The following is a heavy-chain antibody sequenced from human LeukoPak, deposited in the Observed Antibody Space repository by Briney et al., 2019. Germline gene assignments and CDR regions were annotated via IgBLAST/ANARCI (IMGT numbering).Heavy chain of an antibody. CDR2: ISGSGSNT. Sequence: GGSLRLSCAASGFTFSSYAMSWVRQAPGKGLEWVSAISGSGSNTYYADSVRGRFTVSRDSSKNTLFLQMNSVRAEDTAVYYCAKDLRFSSGCRAFDIWGQRTMVTVSS. J-gene: IGHJ3*02. CDR3: AKDLRFSSGCRAFDI. D-gene: IGHD6-19*01. V-gene: IGHV3-23*01. CDR1: GFTFSSYA.